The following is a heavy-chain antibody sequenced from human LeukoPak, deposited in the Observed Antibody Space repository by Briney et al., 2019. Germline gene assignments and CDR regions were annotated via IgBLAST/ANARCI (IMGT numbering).Heavy chain of an antibody. CDR1: GFTLSRYA. CDR3: AKALTRWAFDM. CDR2: MSLSTSGK. D-gene: IGHD3-16*01. J-gene: IGHJ3*02. Sequence: GGSLRLSCAASGFTLSRYAMSWVRQAPGKGLEWVSSMSLSTSGKTYADSVKGRFTVSTDKAKNTLYLQMDSLRAEDTAMYYCAKALTRWAFDMWGQGTMVTVSS. V-gene: IGHV3-23*01.